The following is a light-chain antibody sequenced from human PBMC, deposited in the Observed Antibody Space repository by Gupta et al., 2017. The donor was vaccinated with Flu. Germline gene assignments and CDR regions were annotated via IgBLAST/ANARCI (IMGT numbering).Light chain of an antibody. V-gene: IGKV1-39*01. Sequence: SSLSASVGDRVTITCRASQSISTYLNWYQQKPGKAPNLLIYAASSLQSGVPSRFSGSGSGTDFTLTISSLQPEDFATYYCQQNYIAPPYTFGQGTKLEIK. J-gene: IGKJ2*01. CDR1: QSISTY. CDR2: AAS. CDR3: QQNYIAPPYT.